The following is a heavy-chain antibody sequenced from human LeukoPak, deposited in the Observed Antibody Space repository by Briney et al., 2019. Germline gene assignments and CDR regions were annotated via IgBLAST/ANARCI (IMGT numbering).Heavy chain of an antibody. CDR1: GFTFSSYS. J-gene: IGHJ6*03. CDR2: IYYSGST. D-gene: IGHD4-17*01. CDR3: ARVDYGDYYMDV. V-gene: IGHV4-59*01. Sequence: GSLRLSCAASGFTFSSYSMNWVRQAPGKGLEWIGYIYYSGSTNYNPSLKSRVTISVDTSKNQFSLKLSSVTAADTAVYYCARVDYGDYYMDVWGKGTAVSVSS.